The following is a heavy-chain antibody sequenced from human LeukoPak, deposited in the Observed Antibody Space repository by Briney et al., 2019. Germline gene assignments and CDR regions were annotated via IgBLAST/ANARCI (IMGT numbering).Heavy chain of an antibody. CDR3: AKVGIEQWLSQGQFFDY. Sequence: GGTLRLSCAASGFTFSHHGMNWVRQAPGKGLEWVSGVGPSGAMTYYADSVKGRFTVSRDNSKNMVFLQMNSLRAEDTAVYYCAKVGIEQWLSQGQFFDYWGQGTPVTVSS. J-gene: IGHJ4*02. CDR1: GFTFSHHG. CDR2: VGPSGAMT. V-gene: IGHV3-23*01. D-gene: IGHD6-19*01.